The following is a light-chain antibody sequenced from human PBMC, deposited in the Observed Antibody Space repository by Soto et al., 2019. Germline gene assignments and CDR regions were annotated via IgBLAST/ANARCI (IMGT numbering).Light chain of an antibody. CDR3: QQRSNWPPT. CDR2: DAS. CDR1: QSVNNY. Sequence: EIVLTQSPATLSLSPGERATLSCRASQSVNNYLAWYQQKPGQAPRLLIYDASNRATGIPARFSGSGSGADFTLTIISLEPEDFAVYYCQQRSNWPPTFGQGTRLDIK. J-gene: IGKJ5*01. V-gene: IGKV3-11*01.